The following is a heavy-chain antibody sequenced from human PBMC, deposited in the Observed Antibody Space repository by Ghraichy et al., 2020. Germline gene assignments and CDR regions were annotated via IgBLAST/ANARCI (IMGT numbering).Heavy chain of an antibody. Sequence: GGSLRLSCAASGFTLSYHGMHWVRQAPGKGLEWVALISYDGNSKYYANSVKGRFTISRDTSKNTLSLQMNSLRPEDTAVYYCAKDRVDSTQRDPYTLNVWGQGTTVTVSS. CDR3: AKDRVDSTQRDPYTLNV. J-gene: IGHJ6*02. V-gene: IGHV3-30*18. CDR2: ISYDGNSK. CDR1: GFTLSYHG. D-gene: IGHD2-2*01.